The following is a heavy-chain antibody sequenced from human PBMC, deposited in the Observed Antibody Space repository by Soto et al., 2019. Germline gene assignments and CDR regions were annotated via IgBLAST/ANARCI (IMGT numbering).Heavy chain of an antibody. V-gene: IGHV3-23*01. CDR2: ITGSDGRT. J-gene: IGHJ4*02. CDR1: EVTFSNYA. D-gene: IGHD3-22*01. Sequence: VQLLESGGGLVQPGGSLRLSCAASEVTFSNYAMTWVRQAPGKGLEWVSLITGSDGRTYYADSVKGRFTMSSANSKNTLFLQMNSLRAEDTAVYYCAKATYDTTFYTSSFDSWGQGTLVTVSS. CDR3: AKATYDTTFYTSSFDS.